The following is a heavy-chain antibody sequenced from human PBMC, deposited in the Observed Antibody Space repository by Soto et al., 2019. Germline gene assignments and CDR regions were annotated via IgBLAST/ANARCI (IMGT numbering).Heavy chain of an antibody. V-gene: IGHV3-30*18. Sequence: GGSLRHSCAASGVTFSSFSFNWVRQAPGKGLEWVSFISYYGTSTYYADSVKGRFTISRDNSKNTLYLQMNSLRAEDTAVYYCAKMLRSYYYYYGMDVWGQGTTVTVSS. J-gene: IGHJ6*02. CDR2: ISYYGTST. CDR3: AKMLRSYYYYYGMDV. D-gene: IGHD5-12*01. CDR1: GVTFSSFS.